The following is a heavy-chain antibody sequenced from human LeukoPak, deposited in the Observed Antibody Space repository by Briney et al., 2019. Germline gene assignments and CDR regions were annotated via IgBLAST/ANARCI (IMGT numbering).Heavy chain of an antibody. CDR2: IIPIFGTA. J-gene: IGHJ6*03. V-gene: IGHV1-69*05. CDR3: ARAIMREVFGVVTGYYYMDV. D-gene: IGHD3-3*01. CDR1: GGTFSSYA. Sequence: EASVKVSCKASGGTFSSYAISWVRQAPGQGLEWMGGIIPIFGTANYAQKFQGRVTITTDESTSTAYMEPSSLRSEDTAVYYCARAIMREVFGVVTGYYYMDVWGKGTTVTVSS.